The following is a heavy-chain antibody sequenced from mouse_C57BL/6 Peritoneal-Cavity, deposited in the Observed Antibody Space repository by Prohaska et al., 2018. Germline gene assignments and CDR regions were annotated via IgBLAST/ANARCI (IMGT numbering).Heavy chain of an antibody. CDR3: ARDYDFDY. CDR1: GYTFPSYC. D-gene: IGHD1-1*01. V-gene: IGHV1-61*01. J-gene: IGHJ2*01. CDR2: IYPSDSET. Sequence: RPGSSVKLSCKASGYTFPSYCMNWVKQRPGQGLEWIGNIYPSDSETHYNQKFKDKATLTVDKSSSTAYMQLSSLTSEDSAVYYCARDYDFDYWGQGTTLTVSS.